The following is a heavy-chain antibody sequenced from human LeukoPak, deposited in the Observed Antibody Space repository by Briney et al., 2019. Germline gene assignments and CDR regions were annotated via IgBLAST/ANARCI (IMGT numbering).Heavy chain of an antibody. CDR2: ISGYNGNT. CDR3: ARDVAAAGVDP. V-gene: IGHV1-18*01. CDR1: GYTFTTSG. D-gene: IGHD6-13*01. J-gene: IGHJ5*02. Sequence: ASVKVSCKASGYTFTTSGTSWVRQAPGQGLEWMGWISGYNGNTDYAQKFQGRVTMTTDISTSTAYMELRSLRSDDTAVYYCARDVAAAGVDPWGQGTLVIVSS.